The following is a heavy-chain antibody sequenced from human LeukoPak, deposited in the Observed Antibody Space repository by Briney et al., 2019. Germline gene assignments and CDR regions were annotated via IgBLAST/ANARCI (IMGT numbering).Heavy chain of an antibody. D-gene: IGHD1-26*01. CDR1: GFTVSSNY. Sequence: GGSLGLSCAASGFTVSSNYMSWVRQAPGKGLEWVSIIYSGGSTFYADSVKGRFTISRDNSKNTLYLQMNSLRAEDTAVYYCARGGSYLSAFDIWGQGTMVTVSS. CDR2: IYSGGST. CDR3: ARGGSYLSAFDI. J-gene: IGHJ3*02. V-gene: IGHV3-53*01.